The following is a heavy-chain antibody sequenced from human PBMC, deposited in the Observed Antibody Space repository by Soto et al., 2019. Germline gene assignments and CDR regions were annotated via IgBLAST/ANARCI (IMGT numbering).Heavy chain of an antibody. CDR3: ARHLVYYDMLTGYSTYYFDY. J-gene: IGHJ4*02. Sequence: TLSLTCTVSGDSMSNRYYYWSWVRQNPGKGLEWIGHIFHSGRTYYSPSLKSRVTISVDRSKNQFSLKLSSVTAADTAVYYSARHLVYYDMLTGYSTYYFDYWGQGTLVTVSS. CDR1: GDSMSNRYYY. V-gene: IGHV4-30-4*01. CDR2: IFHSGRT. D-gene: IGHD3-9*01.